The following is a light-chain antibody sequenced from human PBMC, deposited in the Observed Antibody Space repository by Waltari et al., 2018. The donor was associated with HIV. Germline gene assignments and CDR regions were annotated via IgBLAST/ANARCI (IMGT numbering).Light chain of an antibody. Sequence: QAVVTQEPSLTVSPGGTVTLTCGSSTGAVTSGHSPYWFQQKPGQAPRTPIYDTSNKHSWTPARFSGSLLGGKAALTLSGAQPEDEAEYYCLLSYSGANWVFGGGTKLTVL. CDR2: DTS. CDR1: TGAVTSGHS. CDR3: LLSYSGANWV. J-gene: IGLJ3*02. V-gene: IGLV7-46*01.